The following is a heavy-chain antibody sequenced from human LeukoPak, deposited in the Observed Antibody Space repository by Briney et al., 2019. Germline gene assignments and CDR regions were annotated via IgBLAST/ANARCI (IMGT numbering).Heavy chain of an antibody. Sequence: GGSLRLSCAASGCTFSSYAMHWVRQAPGKGLEWVAVISYDGSNKYYADSVKGRFTISRDNSKNTLYLQMNSLRAEDTAVYYCASVSTVTTWDYWGQGTLVTVSS. V-gene: IGHV3-30-3*01. CDR2: ISYDGSNK. J-gene: IGHJ4*02. D-gene: IGHD4-17*01. CDR3: ASVSTVTTWDY. CDR1: GCTFSSYA.